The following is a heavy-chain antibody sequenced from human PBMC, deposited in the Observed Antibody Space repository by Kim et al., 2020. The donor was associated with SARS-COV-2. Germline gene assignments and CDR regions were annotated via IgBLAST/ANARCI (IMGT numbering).Heavy chain of an antibody. CDR2: IWSDGTKE. J-gene: IGHJ6*01. CDR3: ARDLSLRGKYYGMDV. V-gene: IGHV3-33*01. CDR1: EFTSRSFG. D-gene: IGHD3-16*01. Sequence: GGSLRLSCAASEFTSRSFGMHWVRQAPGKGLEWVATIWSDGTKEDYADSVKGRFTISRDNSKNTLYLQMNSLRVDDTAVYYCARDLSLRGKYYGMDVWGQGTTVTVSS.